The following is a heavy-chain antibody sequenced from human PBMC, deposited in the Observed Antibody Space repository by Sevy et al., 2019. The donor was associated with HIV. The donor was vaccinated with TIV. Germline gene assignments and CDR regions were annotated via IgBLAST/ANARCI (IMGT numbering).Heavy chain of an antibody. Sequence: GGSLRLSCAGSGFTFSNYGMHWVRQAPGKGLEWVAIIWYDGSNKYYTESVKGRFTISRDNSKNMLYLQMNGLRAEDTAVYYCARDKLQTTGSLGDYYYSLDVWGQGTRVTVSS. CDR1: GFTFSNYG. D-gene: IGHD3-16*01. J-gene: IGHJ6*02. V-gene: IGHV3-33*01. CDR3: ARDKLQTTGSLGDYYYSLDV. CDR2: IWYDGSNK.